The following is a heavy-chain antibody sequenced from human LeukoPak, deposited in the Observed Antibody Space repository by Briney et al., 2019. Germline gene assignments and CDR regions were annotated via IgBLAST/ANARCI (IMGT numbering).Heavy chain of an antibody. CDR1: GFTFSSYA. V-gene: IGHV3-64*02. CDR3: ARASGYCSGGSCPLYYYGMDV. J-gene: IGHJ6*04. Sequence: PGGSRRLSCAASGFTFSSYAMHWVRQAPGKGLEYVSAISSNGGSTYYADSVKGRFTISRDNSKNTLYLQMGSLRAEDMAVYYCARASGYCSGGSCPLYYYGMDVWGKGTTVTVSS. CDR2: ISSNGGST. D-gene: IGHD2-15*01.